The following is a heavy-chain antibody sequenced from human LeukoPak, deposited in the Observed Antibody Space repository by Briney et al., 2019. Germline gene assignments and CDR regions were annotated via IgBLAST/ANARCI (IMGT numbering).Heavy chain of an antibody. J-gene: IGHJ4*02. CDR1: GFTFSSYA. CDR2: ISYDGSNK. CDR3: ARIAVAGTDFDY. D-gene: IGHD6-19*01. Sequence: AGGSLRLSCAASGFTFSSYAMHWVRQAPGKGLEWVAVISYDGSNKYYADSVKGRFTISRDNSKNTLYLQMNSLRAEDTAVYYCARIAVAGTDFDYWGQGTLVTVSS. V-gene: IGHV3-30*14.